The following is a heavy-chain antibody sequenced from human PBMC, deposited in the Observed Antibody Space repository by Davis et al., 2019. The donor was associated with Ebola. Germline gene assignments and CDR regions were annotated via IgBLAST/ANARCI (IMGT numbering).Heavy chain of an antibody. Sequence: PSETLSLTCTVSGGSISSGDYYWSWIRQPPGKGLEWIGYIYYSGSTYYNPSLKSRVTISVDTSKNQFSLKLSSVTAADTAVYYCARVDIVVVPAARGNWFDPWGQGTLVTVSS. D-gene: IGHD2-2*03. CDR2: IYYSGST. CDR1: GGSISSGDYY. CDR3: ARVDIVVVPAARGNWFDP. V-gene: IGHV4-30-4*01. J-gene: IGHJ5*02.